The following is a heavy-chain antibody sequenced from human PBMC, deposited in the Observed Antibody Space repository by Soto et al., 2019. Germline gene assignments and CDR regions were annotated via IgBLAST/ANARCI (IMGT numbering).Heavy chain of an antibody. CDR2: IHQSGGT. CDR1: GYSISSGYY. CDR3: ARVRDCSNGVCYTGSLDY. V-gene: IGHV4-38-2*01. Sequence: LSLTFAVSGYSISSGYYWAWIRQPPGKGLEWIATIHQSGGTYYNPSLKSRVTISVDTSKNQFSLKLSSVTAADTAVFYCARVRDCSNGVCYTGSLDYWGQGTLVTVSS. D-gene: IGHD2-8*01. J-gene: IGHJ4*02.